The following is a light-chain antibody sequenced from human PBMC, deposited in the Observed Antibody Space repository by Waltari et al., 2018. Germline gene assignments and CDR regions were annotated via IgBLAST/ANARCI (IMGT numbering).Light chain of an antibody. Sequence: SYELNQPPSVSVSPGQTATITCYGNRLGDKYTCWYQQKPGQSPVLVIYQNIKRPSGIPERFSGSNSGNTATLTISGTQAMDEADYYCQAWDSTTVIFGGGTKLTVL. CDR1: RLGDKY. J-gene: IGLJ2*01. V-gene: IGLV3-1*01. CDR2: QNI. CDR3: QAWDSTTVI.